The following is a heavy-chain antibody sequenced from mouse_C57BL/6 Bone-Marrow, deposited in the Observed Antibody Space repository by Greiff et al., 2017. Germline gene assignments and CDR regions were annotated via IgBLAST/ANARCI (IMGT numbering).Heavy chain of an antibody. V-gene: IGHV1-64*01. CDR2: IHPNSGST. D-gene: IGHD1-1*01. J-gene: IGHJ2*01. Sequence: QVQLQQPGAELVKPGASVKLSCKASGYTFTSYWMHWVKQRPGQGLEWIGMIHPNSGSTNYNEKFKSKATLTVDKSSSTAYMQLSSLTSEDSAVYYCAIPGPDYGFDYGGRGTTLTVSA. CDR3: AIPGPDYGFDY. CDR1: GYTFTSYW.